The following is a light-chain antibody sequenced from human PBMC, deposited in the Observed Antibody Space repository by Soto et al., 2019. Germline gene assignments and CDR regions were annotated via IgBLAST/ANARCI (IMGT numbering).Light chain of an antibody. V-gene: IGKV1-39*01. CDR1: QSVGSY. J-gene: IGKJ3*01. CDR2: AAS. Sequence: DIQMTQSPSSLSASVGDRVTIACRTSQSVGSYLNWYQQKPGKAPKLLIYAASNLESGVPSRFSGSGSGTDFTLTIISLQPEDFATYYCQQSYSGFTFGPGTKVDIK. CDR3: QQSYSGFT.